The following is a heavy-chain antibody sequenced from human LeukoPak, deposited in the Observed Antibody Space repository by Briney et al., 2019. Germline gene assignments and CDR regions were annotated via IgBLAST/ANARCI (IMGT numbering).Heavy chain of an antibody. J-gene: IGHJ6*02. CDR1: GFIVSSND. CDR2: ISGSGGST. CDR3: AKDSTYCGGDCSTYGMDV. D-gene: IGHD2-21*02. V-gene: IGHV3-23*01. Sequence: PGGSLRLSCAASGFIVSSNDMNWVRQAPGKGLEWVSAISGSGGSTYYADSVKGRFTISRDNSKNTLYLQMNSLRAEDTAVYYCAKDSTYCGGDCSTYGMDVWGQGTTVTVSS.